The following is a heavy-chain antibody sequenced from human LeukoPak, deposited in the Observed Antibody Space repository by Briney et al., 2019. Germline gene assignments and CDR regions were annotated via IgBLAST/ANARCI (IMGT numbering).Heavy chain of an antibody. CDR1: GGSIRSSSYY. CDR2: IYYTGAT. CDR3: AGQGGSYPFDY. J-gene: IGHJ4*02. V-gene: IGHV4-39*01. Sequence: PSETLSLTCTVSGGSIRSSSYYWGWIRQPPGKGLEWIGSIYYTGATWYNPSLTSRVTISSDTSKKQLSLRLSSVTAADTAVYYCAGQGGSYPFDYWGQGTLVTVSS. D-gene: IGHD1-26*01.